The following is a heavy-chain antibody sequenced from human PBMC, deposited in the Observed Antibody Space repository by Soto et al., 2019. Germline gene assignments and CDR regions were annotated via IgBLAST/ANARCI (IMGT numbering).Heavy chain of an antibody. J-gene: IGHJ4*02. CDR1: GGSFSGYY. CDR3: ARGLGIAAAGNYY. CDR2: INHSGST. V-gene: IGHV4-34*01. Sequence: LSLTCAVYGGSFSGYYWSWIRQPPGKGLEWIGEINHSGSTNYNPSLKSRVTISVDTSKNQFSLKLSSVTAADTAVYYCARGLGIAAAGNYYWGQGTLVTVSS. D-gene: IGHD6-13*01.